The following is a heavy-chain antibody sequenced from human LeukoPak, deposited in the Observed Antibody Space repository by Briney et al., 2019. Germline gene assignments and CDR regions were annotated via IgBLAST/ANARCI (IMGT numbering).Heavy chain of an antibody. D-gene: IGHD3-10*01. J-gene: IGHJ4*02. V-gene: IGHV3-23*01. CDR3: AKAPLLWFGELSEFDY. Sequence: GGSLRLSCAVSGFTFSSYAMSWVRQAPGKGLEWVSAISGSGGSTYYADSVKGRFTISRDNSKNTLYLQMNSLRAEDTAVYYCAKAPLLWFGELSEFDYWGQGTLVTVSS. CDR2: ISGSGGST. CDR1: GFTFSSYA.